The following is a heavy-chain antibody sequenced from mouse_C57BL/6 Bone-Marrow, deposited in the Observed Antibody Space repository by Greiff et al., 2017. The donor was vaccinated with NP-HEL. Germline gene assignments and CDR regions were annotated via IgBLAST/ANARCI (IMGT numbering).Heavy chain of an antibody. CDR3: ATSLYYGNPCFDY. CDR2: IDPSDSYT. V-gene: IGHV1-69*01. Sequence: QVQLQQPGAELVMPGASVKLSCKASGYTFTSYWMHWVKQRPGQGLEWIGEIDPSDSYTNYNQKFKGKSTLTVDKSSSTAYMQLSSLTSEDSAVYYCATSLYYGNPCFDYWDQGNTLTVTS. D-gene: IGHD2-1*01. CDR1: GYTFTSYW. J-gene: IGHJ2*01.